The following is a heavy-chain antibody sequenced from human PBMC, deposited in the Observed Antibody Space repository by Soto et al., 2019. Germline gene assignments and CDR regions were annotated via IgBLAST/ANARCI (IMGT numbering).Heavy chain of an antibody. D-gene: IGHD2-2*01. CDR3: ARDLGSNLDY. V-gene: IGHV1-3*05. CDR2: INAGNGNT. J-gene: IGHJ4*02. Sequence: QVQLVQSGAEEKKPGASVKVSCKASGYTFTSYAMHWVRQAPGQRLEWMGWINAGNGNTKYSQKCQGRVTITRDTSENTAYMALSSLRSEETAVYYCARDLGSNLDYWGQGTLVTVSS. CDR1: GYTFTSYA.